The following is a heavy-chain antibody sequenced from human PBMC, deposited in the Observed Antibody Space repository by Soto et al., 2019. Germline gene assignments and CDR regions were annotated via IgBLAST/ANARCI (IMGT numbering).Heavy chain of an antibody. D-gene: IGHD2-15*01. CDR3: ARDLGYCSGGSCYRTHYMDV. CDR1: GYTFTGYA. V-gene: IGHV1-3*01. CDR2: INAGNGNT. Sequence: ASVKVSCKASGYTFTGYAMHWVRQAPGQRLEWMGWINAGNGNTKYSQKFQGRVTITRDTSASTAYMELSSLRSEDTAVYYCARDLGYCSGGSCYRTHYMDVWGKGTTVTVSS. J-gene: IGHJ6*03.